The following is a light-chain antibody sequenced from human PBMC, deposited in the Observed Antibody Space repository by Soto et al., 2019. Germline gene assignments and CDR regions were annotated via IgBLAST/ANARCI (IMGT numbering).Light chain of an antibody. J-gene: IGKJ4*01. CDR2: AAS. Sequence: IVLTKSAVTLSLSPGEGATLSCRASQSLSSNFLAWYQQRPGQAPRLLIYAASSRATGIPDRFSGSGSGTDFTLTIRRREPEDFAVYYCQQYGSSPRTFGGGTKVDIK. CDR3: QQYGSSPRT. V-gene: IGKV3-20*01. CDR1: QSLSSNF.